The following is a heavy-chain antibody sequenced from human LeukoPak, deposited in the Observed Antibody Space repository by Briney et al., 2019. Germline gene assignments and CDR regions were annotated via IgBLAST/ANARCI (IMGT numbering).Heavy chain of an antibody. Sequence: PGRSLRLSCAASGFTFNSYSMHWVRQAPGKGLEWVSVIYSGGSTYYADSVKGRFTISRDNSKNTLYLQMNSLRAEDTAVYYCARDAFDYYGSGSYYPDWGQGTLVTVSS. J-gene: IGHJ4*02. CDR1: GFTFNSYS. CDR2: IYSGGST. D-gene: IGHD3-10*01. V-gene: IGHV3-66*01. CDR3: ARDAFDYYGSGSYYPD.